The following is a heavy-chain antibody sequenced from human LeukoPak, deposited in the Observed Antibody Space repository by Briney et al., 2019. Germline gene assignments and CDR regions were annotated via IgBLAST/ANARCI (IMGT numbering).Heavy chain of an antibody. CDR3: ARESSGWYRDAFDI. Sequence: GSLRLSCAASGFTFRSYWVHWVRQAPGKGLVWVSRINSDGSSTSNADSVKGRFTISRDNAKNTLDLQMNSLRAEDTAVYYCARESSGWYRDAFDIWGQGTMVTVSS. CDR1: GFTFRSYW. V-gene: IGHV3-74*01. D-gene: IGHD6-19*01. J-gene: IGHJ3*02. CDR2: INSDGSST.